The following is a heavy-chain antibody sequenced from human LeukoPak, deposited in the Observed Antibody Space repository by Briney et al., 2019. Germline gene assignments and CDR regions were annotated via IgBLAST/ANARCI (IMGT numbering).Heavy chain of an antibody. V-gene: IGHV3-30*18. J-gene: IGHJ6*02. Sequence: PGGSLRLSCAASGFTFSSYGMHWVRQAPGKGLEGVAVISYDGSNKYYADSVKGRFTISRDNSKNTLYLQMNSLRAEDTAVYYCAKVARYSYGPNYYYGMDVWGQGTTVTVSS. D-gene: IGHD5-18*01. CDR3: AKVARYSYGPNYYYGMDV. CDR1: GFTFSSYG. CDR2: ISYDGSNK.